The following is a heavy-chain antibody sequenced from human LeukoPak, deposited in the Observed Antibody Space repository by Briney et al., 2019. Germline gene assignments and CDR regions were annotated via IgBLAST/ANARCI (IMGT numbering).Heavy chain of an antibody. Sequence: ASVKISCKASGYTFSSNDINWVRQATGQGLEWMGWMNPNSGNTGYAQKFQGRVTITRNTSISTAYMELSSLRSEDTAVYYCARGRGYSYGYGRPPHYYMDVWGKGTTVTVSS. D-gene: IGHD5-18*01. CDR2: MNPNSGNT. J-gene: IGHJ6*03. CDR3: ARGRGYSYGYGRPPHYYMDV. CDR1: GYTFSSND. V-gene: IGHV1-8*01.